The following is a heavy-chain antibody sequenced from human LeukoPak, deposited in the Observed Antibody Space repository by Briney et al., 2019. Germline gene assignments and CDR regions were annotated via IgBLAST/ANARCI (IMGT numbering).Heavy chain of an antibody. D-gene: IGHD3-10*01. V-gene: IGHV3-48*01. CDR1: GFTFSSYS. Sequence: GGSLRLSCAASGFTFSSYSMNWVRQAPGKGLEWVSYISSSSSTIYYADSVKGRFTISRDNAKNSLYLQMNSLRAEDTAVYYCARGRTYGQYYFDYWGQGTLVTVSS. CDR3: ARGRTYGQYYFDY. CDR2: ISSSSSTI. J-gene: IGHJ4*02.